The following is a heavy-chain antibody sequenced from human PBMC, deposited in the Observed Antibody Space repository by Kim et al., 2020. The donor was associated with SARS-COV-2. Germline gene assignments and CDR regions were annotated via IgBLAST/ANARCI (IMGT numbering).Heavy chain of an antibody. V-gene: IGHV1-24*01. D-gene: IGHD3-22*01. CDR3: ATAGPRPSITMIVVVNDAFDI. CDR1: GYTLTELS. Sequence: ASVKVSCKVSGYTLTELSMHWVRQAPGKGLEWMGGFDPEDGETIYAQKFQGRVTMTEDTSTDTAYMELSSLRSEDTAVYYCATAGPRPSITMIVVVNDAFDIWGQGTMVTVSS. CDR2: FDPEDGET. J-gene: IGHJ3*02.